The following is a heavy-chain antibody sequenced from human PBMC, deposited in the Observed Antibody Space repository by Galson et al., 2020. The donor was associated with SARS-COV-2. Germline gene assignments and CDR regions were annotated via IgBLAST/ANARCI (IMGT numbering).Heavy chain of an antibody. Sequence: GGSLRLSCAASGFTFDDYAMHWVRQAPGKGLEWVSGISWNSGSIGYADSVKGRFTISRDNAKNSLYLQMNSLRAEDTALYYCAKVGATTDDYWGQGTLVTVSS. V-gene: IGHV3-9*01. CDR3: AKVGATTDDY. CDR2: ISWNSGSI. D-gene: IGHD1-26*01. CDR1: GFTFDDYA. J-gene: IGHJ4*02.